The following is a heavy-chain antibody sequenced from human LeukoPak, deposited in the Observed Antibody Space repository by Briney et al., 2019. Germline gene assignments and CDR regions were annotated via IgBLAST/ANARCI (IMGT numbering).Heavy chain of an antibody. J-gene: IGHJ4*02. D-gene: IGHD3-10*01. Sequence: SETLSLTCTVSGGSINSGSYYWTWIRQPAGKGLEWIGRVYTSGSTNYKPSLRSRVTISLDASKNQLSLKLSSVTAADTAVYYCASGRGFYGSGSYYNGGVIDYWGQGTLVTVSS. V-gene: IGHV4-61*02. CDR1: GGSINSGSYY. CDR3: ASGRGFYGSGSYYNGGVIDY. CDR2: VYTSGST.